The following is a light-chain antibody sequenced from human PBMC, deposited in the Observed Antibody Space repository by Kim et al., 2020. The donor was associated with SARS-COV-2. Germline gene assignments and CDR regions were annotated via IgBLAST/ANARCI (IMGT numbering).Light chain of an antibody. CDR2: DVS. V-gene: IGLV2-14*03. CDR3: SSYTSSSTLWV. Sequence: QSALTQPASVSGSPGQPNTISCTGTSSDIGDYNYVSWYQQHPGKAPKLMIYDVSNRTSGVSNRFSGSKSGNTASLTISGLQAEDEADYYCSSYTSSSTLWVFGGGTKLTGL. J-gene: IGLJ3*02. CDR1: SSDIGDYNY.